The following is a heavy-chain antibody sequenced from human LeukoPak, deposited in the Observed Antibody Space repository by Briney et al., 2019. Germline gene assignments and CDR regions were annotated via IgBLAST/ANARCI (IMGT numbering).Heavy chain of an antibody. V-gene: IGHV3-74*01. CDR1: GFSFSNSW. D-gene: IGHD4-17*01. CDR2: INPEETYI. Sequence: GGSLRLSCAASGFSFSNSWMHWVRQAPGKGLVWVSIINPEETYIVHADSVKGRFSISRDNAKNTLYLEMNSLRGEDTGLYYCARDRETTVTTRFYYYYYGMDVWGRGTTVTVSS. CDR3: ARDRETTVTTRFYYYYYGMDV. J-gene: IGHJ6*02.